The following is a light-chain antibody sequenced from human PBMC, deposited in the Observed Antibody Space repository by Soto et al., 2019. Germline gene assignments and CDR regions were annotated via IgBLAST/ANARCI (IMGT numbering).Light chain of an antibody. CDR1: SSDFGSSNF. V-gene: IGLV2-23*01. CDR2: EAT. CDR3: CSFPGGTTLYL. J-gene: IGLJ1*01. Sequence: QSVLTQPASVSGSPRQSITISCTGGSSDFGSSNFVSWYQQHPGKAPKLIIYEATRRPSGISGRFSGSKSGNTASPTISGLQAEDEADYYCCSFPGGTTLYLFGTGTKVTVL.